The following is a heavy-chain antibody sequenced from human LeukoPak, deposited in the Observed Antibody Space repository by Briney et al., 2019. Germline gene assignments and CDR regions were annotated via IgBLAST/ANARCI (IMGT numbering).Heavy chain of an antibody. CDR1: GFTVSSNY. V-gene: IGHV3-66*01. CDR3: ASLGIAVAEDAFDI. Sequence: GGSLRLSCAASGFTVSSNYMSWVRQAPGKGLEWVSVIYSGGSTYYADSVKGRFTISRDNSKNTLYLQMNSLRAEDTAVYYCASLGIAVAEDAFDIWGQGTMVTVSS. D-gene: IGHD6-19*01. J-gene: IGHJ3*02. CDR2: IYSGGST.